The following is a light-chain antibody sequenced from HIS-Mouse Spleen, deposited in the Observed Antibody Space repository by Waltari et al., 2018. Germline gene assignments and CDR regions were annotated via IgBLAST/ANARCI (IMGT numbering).Light chain of an antibody. CDR1: SSDVGSYNL. CDR3: CSYAGSSTVV. Sequence: QSALTQPASVSGSPGQSITISCTGTSSDVGSYNLVSWSQQHPGKAPQPMIYEGSKRPSGVSNRFSGSKSGNTASLTISGLQAEDEADYYCCSYAGSSTVVFGGGTKLTVL. J-gene: IGLJ2*01. V-gene: IGLV2-23*01. CDR2: EGS.